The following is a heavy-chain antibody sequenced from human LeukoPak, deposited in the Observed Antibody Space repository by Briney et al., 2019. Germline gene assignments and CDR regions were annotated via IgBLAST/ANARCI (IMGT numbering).Heavy chain of an antibody. CDR1: GYTFTGYY. D-gene: IGHD2-21*02. Sequence: GASVKVSCKASGYTFTGYYMHWVRQAPGQGLEWMGIINPSGGSTSYAQKFQGRVTMTRDTSTSTVYMELRSLRSDDTAVYYCARLGGPLAYCGGDCYWEYSYWGQGTLVTVSS. CDR2: INPSGGST. J-gene: IGHJ4*02. V-gene: IGHV1-46*01. CDR3: ARLGGPLAYCGGDCYWEYSY.